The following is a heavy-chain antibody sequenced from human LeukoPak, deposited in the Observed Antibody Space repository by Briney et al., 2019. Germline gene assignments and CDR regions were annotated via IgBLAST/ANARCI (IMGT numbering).Heavy chain of an antibody. V-gene: IGHV3-66*01. D-gene: IGHD2-2*01. J-gene: IGHJ5*01. Sequence: GGSLRLSCAASGFTVSSSYMTWVRQAPGKGLEWVPIIYSGGNTYYADSVQGRFTISRDNSKNTLYLQMNSLRAEDTAVYHCASSREATSNWFVYWGQGTLVTVSS. CDR1: GFTVSSSY. CDR2: IYSGGNT. CDR3: ASSREATSNWFVY.